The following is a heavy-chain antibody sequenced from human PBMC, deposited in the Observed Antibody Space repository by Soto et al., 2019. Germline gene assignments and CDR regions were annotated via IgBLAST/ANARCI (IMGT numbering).Heavy chain of an antibody. V-gene: IGHV3-48*01. CDR2: ISGTSSTI. Sequence: GXSLRLSCAASGFTFSSYSLNWFRQAPVNGLEWVSYISGTSSTIYYADSVKGRFTISRDNSRNTLFLQMNSLRAEDTAVYYCARDYYKYYDSSGYYRSPAYWGQGTLVTVSS. J-gene: IGHJ4*02. CDR1: GFTFSSYS. D-gene: IGHD3-22*01. CDR3: ARDYYKYYDSSGYYRSPAY.